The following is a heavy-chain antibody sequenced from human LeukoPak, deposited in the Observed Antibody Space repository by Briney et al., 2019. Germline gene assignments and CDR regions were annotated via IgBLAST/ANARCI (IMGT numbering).Heavy chain of an antibody. V-gene: IGHV3-23*01. CDR2: ISGSGGST. Sequence: GGSLRLSCAASGFTYSSYAMSWIRQAPGKGLEWVSAISGSGGSTYYADSVKGRFTISRDNSKNTLYLQMNSLRAEDTAVYYCATSPYSSGWYYFDYWGQGTLVTVSS. CDR3: ATSPYSSGWYYFDY. CDR1: GFTYSSYA. D-gene: IGHD6-19*01. J-gene: IGHJ4*02.